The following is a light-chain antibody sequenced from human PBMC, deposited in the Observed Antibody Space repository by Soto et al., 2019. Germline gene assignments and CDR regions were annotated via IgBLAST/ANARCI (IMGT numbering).Light chain of an antibody. Sequence: EVVLTASPATLALSPGARAILSCRASQSVSTYLAWYQQKVGQAPRLLIYDASNRATGIPARFSGSGSGTDFTLIISSLEPEDFAVYYCQQRGNWPWTFGQGTKVDI. CDR1: QSVSTY. CDR2: DAS. CDR3: QQRGNWPWT. V-gene: IGKV3-11*01. J-gene: IGKJ1*01.